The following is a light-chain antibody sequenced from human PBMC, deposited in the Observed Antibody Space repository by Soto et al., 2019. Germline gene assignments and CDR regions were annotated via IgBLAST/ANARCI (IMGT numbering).Light chain of an antibody. CDR1: KSVVGSH. Sequence: EIVLTQSPGTLSLSPGERATLSCRASKSVVGSHSTWYQHKPGKAPTLLIFGAPSRATAVPDRFSGSGSGTDFSLTINIREPDDFAVYYCLLLATSPRGFTHGPGTKVDVK. CDR2: GAP. V-gene: IGKV3-20*01. CDR3: LLLATSPRGFT. J-gene: IGKJ3*01.